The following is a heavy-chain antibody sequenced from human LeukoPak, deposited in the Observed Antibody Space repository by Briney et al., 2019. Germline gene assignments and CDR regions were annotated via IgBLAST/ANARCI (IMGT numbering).Heavy chain of an antibody. V-gene: IGHV4-4*07. J-gene: IGHJ5*02. CDR3: ARENPGQQLLVLVSTDFWFDP. D-gene: IGHD6-13*01. CDR2: IYTSGST. Sequence: SGTLSLTCTVSGGSISSYYWSWIRQPAGKGLEWIGRIYTSGSTNYNPSLKSRVTMSVDTSKNQFSLKLNSVTAADTAVYYCARENPGQQLLVLVSTDFWFDPWGQGTLVTVSS. CDR1: GGSISSYY.